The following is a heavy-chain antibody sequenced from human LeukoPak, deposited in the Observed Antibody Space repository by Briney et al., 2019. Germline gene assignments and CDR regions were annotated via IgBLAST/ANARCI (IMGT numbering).Heavy chain of an antibody. J-gene: IGHJ4*02. D-gene: IGHD3-10*01. Sequence: GGSLRLSCAASGFTFSSYWMSRVRQAPGKGLEWVSSISGSNSYIYYADSMKGRFTISRDNAKNSLSLQMYSLRAEDTAVYYCARDHLRRPLKGDSGEFDYWGQGTLVTVSS. CDR2: ISGSNSYI. CDR3: ARDHLRRPLKGDSGEFDY. CDR1: GFTFSSYW. V-gene: IGHV3-21*01.